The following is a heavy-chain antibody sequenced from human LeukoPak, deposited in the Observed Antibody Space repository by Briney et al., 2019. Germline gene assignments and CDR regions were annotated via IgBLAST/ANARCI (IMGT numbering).Heavy chain of an antibody. V-gene: IGHV3-23*01. Sequence: PGGPLRLFCAASGFTFSSYAMSWVRQAPGKGLGWVSAISGSGGSTYYADSVKGRFTMPRDNSKNTLYLQMNSMRAEAPAVYYCAKGQAAMRLSFDYWSQGTLVSVSS. D-gene: IGHD2-2*01. CDR3: AKGQAAMRLSFDY. CDR2: ISGSGGST. J-gene: IGHJ4*02. CDR1: GFTFSSYA.